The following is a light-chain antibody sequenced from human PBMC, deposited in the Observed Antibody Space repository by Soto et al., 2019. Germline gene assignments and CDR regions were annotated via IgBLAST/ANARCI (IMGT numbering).Light chain of an antibody. V-gene: IGLV2-14*02. CDR2: EAT. J-gene: IGLJ1*01. Sequence: QSALTQPASVSGSPGQSITISCTGTSSDLGSYNLVSWYQHHPGKAPKLIIYEATKRPSGVSNRFSGSKSGNTASLTISGLQAEDEADYFCTSSTSGSLYVFGTGTKVTVL. CDR1: SSDLGSYNL. CDR3: TSSTSGSLYV.